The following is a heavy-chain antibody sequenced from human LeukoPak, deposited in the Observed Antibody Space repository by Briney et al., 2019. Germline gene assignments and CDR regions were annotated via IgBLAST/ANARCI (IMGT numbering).Heavy chain of an antibody. CDR2: INQNGREK. CDR1: EFTLIRYR. Sequence: GGSLTLSCPGSEFTLIRYRITWVRQAPGREREGVADINQNGREKYYVDAVKGRFTISRDNAKNSLYLQMNSLRAEATAVYYCSRARKSSNWEYWGQGTLVTVSS. CDR3: SRARKSSNWEY. J-gene: IGHJ4*02. D-gene: IGHD6-13*01. V-gene: IGHV3-7*03.